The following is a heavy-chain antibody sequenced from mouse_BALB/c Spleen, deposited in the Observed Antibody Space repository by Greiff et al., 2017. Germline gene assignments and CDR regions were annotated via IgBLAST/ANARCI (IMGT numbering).Heavy chain of an antibody. CDR3: TRDSSGYHYYAMDY. CDR2: ISSGGSYT. D-gene: IGHD3-1*01. V-gene: IGHV5-6-4*01. J-gene: IGHJ4*01. CDR1: GFTFSSYT. Sequence: VQLKESGGGLVKPGGSLKLSCAASGFTFSSYTMSWVRQTPEKRLEWVATISSGGSYTYYPDSVKGRFTISRDNAKNTLYLQMSSLKSEDTAMYYCTRDSSGYHYYAMDYWGQGTSVTVSS.